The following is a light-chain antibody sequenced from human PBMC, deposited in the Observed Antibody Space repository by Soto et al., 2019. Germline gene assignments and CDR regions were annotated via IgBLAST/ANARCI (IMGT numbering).Light chain of an antibody. CDR1: QSVSSSY. CDR2: GAS. V-gene: IGKV3-20*01. J-gene: IGKJ2*01. Sequence: EIVLTQSPGTLPLSQGERATLSCRASQSVSSSYLAWYQQKPGQAPRPLIYGASSRTTGIPDRFSGSGSGPDFTLTISRLEPEDFAVYYCQQYGSSPYTFGQGTKLVIK. CDR3: QQYGSSPYT.